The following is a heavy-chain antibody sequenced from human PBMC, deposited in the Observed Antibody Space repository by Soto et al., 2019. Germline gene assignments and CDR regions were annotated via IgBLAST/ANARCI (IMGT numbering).Heavy chain of an antibody. CDR1: GFTFSSYG. Sequence: HPGGSLRLSCAASGFTFSSYGMHWVRQAPGKGLEWVAVIWYDGSNKYYADSVKGRFTISRDNSKNTLYLQMNSLRAEDTAVYYCAREPLNKKGEGSIDWLPPGYYWGQGTLVTVSS. D-gene: IGHD3-9*01. J-gene: IGHJ4*02. CDR3: AREPLNKKGEGSIDWLPPGYY. V-gene: IGHV3-33*01. CDR2: IWYDGSNK.